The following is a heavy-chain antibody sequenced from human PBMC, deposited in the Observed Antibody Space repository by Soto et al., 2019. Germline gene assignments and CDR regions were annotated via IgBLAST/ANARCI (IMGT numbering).Heavy chain of an antibody. CDR2: IIPLFGTA. CDR3: ARCGYNVVVSDDFYSYGLGV. D-gene: IGHD2-15*01. V-gene: IGHV1-69*01. CDR1: GGSFSNYG. J-gene: IGHJ6*02. Sequence: QVQLIQSGAEVKKPGSSVKVSCTASGGSFSNYGIDWVRQAPGQGLEWMGGIIPLFGTANYAQKFQGRVTIIAYESTNTDYMELTSLRSEDTAVYYCARCGYNVVVSDDFYSYGLGVWGQGTTVTVSS.